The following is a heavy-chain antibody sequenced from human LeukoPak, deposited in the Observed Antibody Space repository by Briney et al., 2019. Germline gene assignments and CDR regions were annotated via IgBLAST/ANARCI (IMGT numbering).Heavy chain of an antibody. CDR2: INPSGGST. V-gene: IGHV1-46*01. Sequence: GASVKVSCKASGYTFTSYYMHWVRQAPGQGLEWMGIINPSGGSTSYAQKFQGRVTMTRDMSTSTVYMELSSLRSEDTAVYYRARNMVRGVNFDAFDIWGQGTMVTVSS. D-gene: IGHD3-10*01. J-gene: IGHJ3*02. CDR1: GYTFTSYY. CDR3: ARNMVRGVNFDAFDI.